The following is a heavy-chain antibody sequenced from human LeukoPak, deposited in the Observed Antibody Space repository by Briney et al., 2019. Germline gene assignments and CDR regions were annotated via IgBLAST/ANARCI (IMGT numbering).Heavy chain of an antibody. CDR3: ARDFGWGYFDY. J-gene: IGHJ4*02. CDR1: GFTFSSYS. CDR2: ISSSSSYM. Sequence: GSLRPSCAASGFTFSSYSMTWVRQAPGKGLEWVSSISSSSSYMYYADSVKGRFTISRDNAKNSLYLQMNSLRAEDTAVYYCARDFGWGYFDYWGQGTLVTVSS. V-gene: IGHV3-21*01. D-gene: IGHD3-9*01.